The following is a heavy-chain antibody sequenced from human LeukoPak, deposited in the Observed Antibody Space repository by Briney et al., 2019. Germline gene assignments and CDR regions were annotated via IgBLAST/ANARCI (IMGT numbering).Heavy chain of an antibody. Sequence: PGGSLRLSCAASGFTFSSYSMNWVRQAPGKGLEWVSYISSSRSYTYYADSVKGRFTISRDNAKNSLYLQMNSLRAEDTAVYYCARDAGSSLWFDPWGQGTLVTVSS. D-gene: IGHD3-10*01. CDR1: GFTFSSYS. J-gene: IGHJ5*02. CDR3: ARDAGSSLWFDP. CDR2: ISSSRSYT. V-gene: IGHV3-21*05.